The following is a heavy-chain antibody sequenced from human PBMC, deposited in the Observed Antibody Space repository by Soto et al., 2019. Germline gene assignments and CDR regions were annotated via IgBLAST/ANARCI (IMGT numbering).Heavy chain of an antibody. Sequence: QVRLVESGGGVVQPGRSLRLSCAASEFTFRNYGMHWVRQAPGKGLEWMAVIWYDGSNKYYADSVKGRFTISRDNSKNTLYLQMNSLRDEDTAVYYCARGRDGYNPDYWGQGTLVTVSS. CDR1: EFTFRNYG. CDR2: IWYDGSNK. V-gene: IGHV3-33*01. J-gene: IGHJ4*02. CDR3: ARGRDGYNPDY. D-gene: IGHD5-12*01.